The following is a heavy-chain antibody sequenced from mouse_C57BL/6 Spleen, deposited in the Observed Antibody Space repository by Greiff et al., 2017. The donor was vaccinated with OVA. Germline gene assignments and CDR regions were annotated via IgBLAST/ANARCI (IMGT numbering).Heavy chain of an antibody. D-gene: IGHD1-1*01. CDR1: GYTFTDYE. CDR3: TRNYGSY. Sequence: QVQLKQSGAELVRPGASVTLSCKASGYTFTDYEMHWVKQTPVHGLEWIGAIDPETGGTAYNQKFKGKAILTADKSSSTAYMELRSLTSEDSAVYYCTRNYGSYWGQGTTLTVSS. CDR2: IDPETGGT. J-gene: IGHJ2*01. V-gene: IGHV1-15*01.